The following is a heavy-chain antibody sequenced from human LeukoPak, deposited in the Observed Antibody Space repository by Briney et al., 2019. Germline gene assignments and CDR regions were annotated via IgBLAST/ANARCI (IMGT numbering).Heavy chain of an antibody. CDR1: GGTFSSYA. Sequence: SVKVSCKASGGTFSSYAISWVRQAPGQGLEWMGGIIPIFGTANYAQKFQGRVTITADESTSTAYMELSSLRSEDTAVYYCASTYYDILTENYYYMDVWGKGTTVTISS. CDR2: IIPIFGTA. J-gene: IGHJ6*03. D-gene: IGHD3-9*01. V-gene: IGHV1-69*01. CDR3: ASTYYDILTENYYYMDV.